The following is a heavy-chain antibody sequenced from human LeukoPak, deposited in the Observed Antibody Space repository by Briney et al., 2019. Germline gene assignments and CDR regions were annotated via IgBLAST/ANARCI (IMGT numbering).Heavy chain of an antibody. CDR3: AKFGLYSSGWYDFDH. Sequence: GGSLRLSCAASGFTFSSYAMSWVRQAPGKGLEWVSAISGSGGSTYYADSVKGRFTISRDNSKNTLYLQMNSLRAEDTAVYYCAKFGLYSSGWYDFDHWGQGTLVTVSS. D-gene: IGHD6-19*01. CDR2: ISGSGGST. V-gene: IGHV3-23*01. CDR1: GFTFSSYA. J-gene: IGHJ4*02.